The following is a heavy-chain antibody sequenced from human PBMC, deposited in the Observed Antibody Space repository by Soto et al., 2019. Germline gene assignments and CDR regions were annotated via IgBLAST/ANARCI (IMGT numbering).Heavy chain of an antibody. D-gene: IGHD3-10*01. CDR3: AKDQGRYYYGSGSYFDY. J-gene: IGHJ4*02. CDR1: GFTFSSYA. CDR2: ISGSGGSK. Sequence: GGSLRLSCAASGFTFSSYAMSWVRQAPGKGLEWVSAISGSGGSKYYADSVKGRFTISRDNSKNTLYLQMNSLRAEDTAVYYCAKDQGRYYYGSGSYFDYWGQGTLVTVSS. V-gene: IGHV3-23*01.